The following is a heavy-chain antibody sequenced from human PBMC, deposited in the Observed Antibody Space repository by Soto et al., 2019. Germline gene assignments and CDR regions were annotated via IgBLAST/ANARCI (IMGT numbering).Heavy chain of an antibody. CDR3: ARDDVWGTPRFYFRF. Sequence: QVQLRESGGGVGQPGRSLRISCEASGFTFSSYGMHWVRQAPGKGLEWVAVIWQDGTTEEYAESVKGRFKISRDDSKKMVFLELNNLQAEDTAVYYCARDDVWGTPRFYFRFWGQGIRVIVSS. CDR2: IWQDGTTE. CDR1: GFTFSSYG. V-gene: IGHV3-33*01. D-gene: IGHD3-16*01. J-gene: IGHJ4*02.